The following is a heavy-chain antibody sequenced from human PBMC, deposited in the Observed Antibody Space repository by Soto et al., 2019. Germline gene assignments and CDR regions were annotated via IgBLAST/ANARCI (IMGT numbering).Heavy chain of an antibody. CDR1: GFTFSSYS. Sequence: GGSLRLSCAASGFTFSSYSMHWVRQAPGKGLEWVSSISSSSTYIYYADSVKGRFTISRDNAKNSLYLQMNSLRAEDTAVYYCAREDEHLAPDVWGQGTTVTVSS. J-gene: IGHJ6*02. CDR3: AREDEHLAPDV. D-gene: IGHD2-21*01. CDR2: ISSSSTYI. V-gene: IGHV3-21*01.